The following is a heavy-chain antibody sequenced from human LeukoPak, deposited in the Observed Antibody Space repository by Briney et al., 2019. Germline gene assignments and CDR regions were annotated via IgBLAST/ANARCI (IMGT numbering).Heavy chain of an antibody. J-gene: IGHJ4*02. Sequence: SETLSLTCAVYGGSFSGYYWSWIRQPPGKGLEWIGYIYYSGSTYYNPSLKSRVTISVDTSKNQFSLKLSSVTAADTAVYYCARHQHDYGDYVFDYWGQGTLVTVSS. CDR3: ARHQHDYGDYVFDY. D-gene: IGHD4-17*01. CDR2: IYYSGST. CDR1: GGSFSGYY. V-gene: IGHV4-59*08.